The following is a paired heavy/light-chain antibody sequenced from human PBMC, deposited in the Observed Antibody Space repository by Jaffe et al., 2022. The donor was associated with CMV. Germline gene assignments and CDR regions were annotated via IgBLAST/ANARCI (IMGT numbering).Light chain of an antibody. Sequence: QSALTQPASVSGSPGQSITISCSGTGSDIGGYNFVSWYQQHPTKAPKLLIYAVTNRPSGISTRFSGSKSGNTASLTISGLQAEDEADYYCSSYINTDAFLLFGGGTKLTVL. V-gene: IGLV2-14*03. CDR2: AVT. J-gene: IGLJ2*01. CDR3: SSYINTDAFLL. CDR1: GSDIGGYNF.
Heavy chain of an antibody. V-gene: IGHV4-39*01. CDR2: ILYSGNT. Sequence: QLQLQESGPGLVKPSETLSLTCTVSGGSIRTTTYYWGWVRQSPGKGLEWITSILYSGNTYNNPSLRSRVAISVDMSKNQFSLKVTSVTAADTAFYFCARHDTLRTVYDTWGQGILVTVSS. D-gene: IGHD3-16*01. J-gene: IGHJ1*01. CDR1: GGSIRTTTYY. CDR3: ARHDTLRTVYDT.